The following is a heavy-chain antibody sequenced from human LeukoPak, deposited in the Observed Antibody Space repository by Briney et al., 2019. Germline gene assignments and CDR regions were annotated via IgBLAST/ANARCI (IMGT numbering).Heavy chain of an antibody. CDR2: ISSSSSNK. Sequence: GGSLRLSCAGSGFIFNSYDMNWVRQAPGKGLEWISYISSSSSNKYYADSVKGRFTISRDNAKNSLYLQMNNLNAEDTAVYYCARVFMIFGGAPGDYWGQGTLVTVSS. CDR1: GFIFNSYD. CDR3: ARVFMIFGGAPGDY. V-gene: IGHV3-48*04. D-gene: IGHD3/OR15-3a*01. J-gene: IGHJ4*02.